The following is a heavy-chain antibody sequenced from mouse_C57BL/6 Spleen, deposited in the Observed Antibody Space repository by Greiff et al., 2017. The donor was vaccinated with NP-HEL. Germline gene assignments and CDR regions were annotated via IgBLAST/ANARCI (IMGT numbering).Heavy chain of an antibody. V-gene: IGHV5-6*01. J-gene: IGHJ1*03. Sequence: EVMLVESGGDLVKPGGSLTLSCAASGFTFSSYGMSWVRQTPDKRLEWVATISSGGSYTYYTASVTGRFTISRANAKNTLYLQMSSLKSEDTAMYYCARQGPDYGSSYDWYFDVWGTGTTVTVSS. CDR2: ISSGGSYT. CDR3: ARQGPDYGSSYDWYFDV. D-gene: IGHD1-1*01. CDR1: GFTFSSYG.